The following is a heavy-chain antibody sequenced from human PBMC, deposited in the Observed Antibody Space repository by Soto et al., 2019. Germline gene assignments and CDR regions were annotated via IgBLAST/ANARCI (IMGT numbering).Heavy chain of an antibody. Sequence: QLQLQESGPGLVKPSETLSLTCTVSGGSISSSSYYWGWIRQPPGKGLEWIGSIYYSGSTYYNPSPTIRVPISVDTSTNQFSLKLSSATAADTAVYYCATLWFGEGNYWGQGTLVTVSS. V-gene: IGHV4-39*01. CDR1: GGSISSSSYY. CDR3: ATLWFGEGNY. J-gene: IGHJ4*02. CDR2: IYYSGST. D-gene: IGHD3-10*01.